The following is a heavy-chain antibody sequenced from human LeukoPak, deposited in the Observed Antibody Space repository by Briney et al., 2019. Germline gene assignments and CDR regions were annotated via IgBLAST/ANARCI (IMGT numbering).Heavy chain of an antibody. D-gene: IGHD3-10*01. V-gene: IGHV2-70*11. CDR1: GDSVTSGGYF. J-gene: IGHJ6*02. CDR3: ARIRGGIPMDV. CDR2: IDWDDDK. Sequence: TLSLTCAVSGDSVTSGGYFWTWIRQHPGKGLEWLARIDWDDDKYYSTSLKTRLTISKDTSKNQVVLTMTNMDPVDTATYYCARIRGGIPMDVWGQGTTVTVSS.